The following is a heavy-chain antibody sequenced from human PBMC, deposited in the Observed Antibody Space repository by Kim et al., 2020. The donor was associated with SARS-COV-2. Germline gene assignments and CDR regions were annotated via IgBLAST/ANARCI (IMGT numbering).Heavy chain of an antibody. CDR3: ARDSGIAVAGTLDY. Sequence: DTGKGRFTNTRDNAKNSLYLQMNSLRAEDTAVYYCARDSGIAVAGTLDYWGQGTLVTVSS. V-gene: IGHV3-11*04. J-gene: IGHJ4*02. D-gene: IGHD6-19*01.